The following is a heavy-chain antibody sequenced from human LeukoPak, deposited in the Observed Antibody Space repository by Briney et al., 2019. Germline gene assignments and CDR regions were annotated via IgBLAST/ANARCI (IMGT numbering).Heavy chain of an antibody. J-gene: IGHJ1*01. CDR2: IHHSGST. V-gene: IGHV4-38-2*02. Sequence: SETLSLTCIVSGYSISSGYYWGWIRQPPGKGLEWIGNIHHSGSTYYNPSLKSRVTISLDTSKNQLSLKLSSVTAAGTAVYYCARVAAGIGFFQHWGQGTLVTVSS. CDR3: ARVAAGIGFFQH. CDR1: GYSISSGYY. D-gene: IGHD6-13*01.